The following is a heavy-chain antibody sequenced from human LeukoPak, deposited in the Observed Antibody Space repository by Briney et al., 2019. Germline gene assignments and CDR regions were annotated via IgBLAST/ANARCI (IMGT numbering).Heavy chain of an antibody. CDR2: INAGNGNT. D-gene: IGHD6-13*01. J-gene: IGHJ4*02. Sequence: ASVKVSCKASGYTFTTYAMHWVRRAPGQRFEWMGWINAGNGNTKYSQKFQARVTITRDTSASTAYMELSSLRSEDTAVYYCARDPIGSRWPYYFDYWGQGILVTVSS. CDR3: ARDPIGSRWPYYFDY. CDR1: GYTFTTYA. V-gene: IGHV1-3*01.